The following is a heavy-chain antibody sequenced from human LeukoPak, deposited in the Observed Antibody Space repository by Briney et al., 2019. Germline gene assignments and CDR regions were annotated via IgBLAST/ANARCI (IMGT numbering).Heavy chain of an antibody. CDR1: GFTFSSYW. D-gene: IGHD2-2*02. CDR3: ARDLGYCRSTSCYTSWFDP. J-gene: IGHJ5*02. Sequence: GGSLRLSCAASGFTFSSYWMHWVRQAPGKGLVWVSRINSYGSSTSYADSVKGRFTISRDNAKNTLYLQMNSLRADGTAVYYCARDLGYCRSTSCYTSWFDPWGQGTLVTVSS. CDR2: INSYGSST. V-gene: IGHV3-74*01.